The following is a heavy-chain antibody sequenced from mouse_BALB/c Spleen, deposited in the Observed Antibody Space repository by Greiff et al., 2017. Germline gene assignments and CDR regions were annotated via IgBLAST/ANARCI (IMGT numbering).Heavy chain of an antibody. Sequence: EVMLVESGGGLVQPGGSRKLSCAASGFTFSSFGMHWVRQAPEKGLEWVAYISSGSSTIYYADTVKGRFTISRDNPKNTLFLQMTSLRSEDTAMYYCAREGGSYAMDYWGQGTSVTVSS. V-gene: IGHV5-17*02. CDR3: AREGGSYAMDY. CDR1: GFTFSSFG. CDR2: ISSGSSTI. J-gene: IGHJ4*01.